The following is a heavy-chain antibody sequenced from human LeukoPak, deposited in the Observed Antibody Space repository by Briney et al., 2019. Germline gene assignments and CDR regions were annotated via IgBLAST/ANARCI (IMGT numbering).Heavy chain of an antibody. V-gene: IGHV3-30*03. D-gene: IGHD3-10*01. CDR2: ISYDGSNK. J-gene: IGHJ3*02. Sequence: GGSLRLSCAASGFTFSNYGMHWVRQAPGKGLEWVAVISYDGSNKYYADSVKGRFTISRDNSKNTLYLQMNSLRAEDTAVYYCAGDYGSGIGGAFDIWGQGTMVTVSS. CDR1: GFTFSNYG. CDR3: AGDYGSGIGGAFDI.